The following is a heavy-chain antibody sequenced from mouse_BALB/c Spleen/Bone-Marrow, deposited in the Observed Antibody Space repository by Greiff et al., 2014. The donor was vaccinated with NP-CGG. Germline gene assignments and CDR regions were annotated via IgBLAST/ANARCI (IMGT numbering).Heavy chain of an antibody. V-gene: IGHV2-6-7*01. D-gene: IGHD2-4*01. CDR1: GFSLTGYG. CDR3: ARDSFLITRALDY. J-gene: IGHJ4*01. CDR2: IWGDGST. Sequence: QVQLKQSGPGLVAPSQSLSITCTVSGFSLTGYGVSWVRQPPGKGLEWLGMIWGDGSTDYNSALKSRLSISKDNSKSQVFLKMNSLQTDDTARYYCARDSFLITRALDYWGQGTPVTVSS.